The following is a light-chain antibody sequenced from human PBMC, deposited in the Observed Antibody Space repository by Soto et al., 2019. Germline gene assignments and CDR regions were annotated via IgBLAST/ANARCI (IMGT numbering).Light chain of an antibody. CDR3: QQYNNWRLT. V-gene: IGKV3-15*01. CDR2: GAS. Sequence: EIVMTQSPATLSVSPGERATLSCRASQSVSSNLAWYQQKPGQAPRLLIYGASTRATGIPARFSGSGSGTEFTLTISILQSEEFAVYYCQQYNNWRLTFGGGTKVEIK. CDR1: QSVSSN. J-gene: IGKJ4*01.